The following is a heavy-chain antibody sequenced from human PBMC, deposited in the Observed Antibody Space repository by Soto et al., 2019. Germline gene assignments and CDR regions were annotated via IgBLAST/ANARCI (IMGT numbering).Heavy chain of an antibody. CDR3: ARDQGHVSAWPYYYYGMDV. D-gene: IGHD5-12*01. CDR2: INPSGGST. V-gene: IGHV1-46*01. J-gene: IGHJ6*02. Sequence: ASVKVSCKASGYTFTSYYMHWVRQAPGQGLEWMGIINPSGGSTSYAQKFQGRVTMTRDTLYLQMNSLRAEDTAVYYCARDQGHVSAWPYYYYGMDVWGQGTTVTVSS. CDR1: GYTFTSYY.